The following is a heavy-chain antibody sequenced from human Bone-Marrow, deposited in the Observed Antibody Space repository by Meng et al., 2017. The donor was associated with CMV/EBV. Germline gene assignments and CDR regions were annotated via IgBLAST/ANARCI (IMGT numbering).Heavy chain of an antibody. V-gene: IGHV3-7*01. CDR3: ARDDSTGYYYFDS. CDR1: GFTFSPYW. Sequence: AASGFTFSPYWMSWVRQAPGKGLEWVANIKQDGSEKYFVDSVKGRFTISRDNAKNSLYLQMNSLRAEDTAVYYCARDDSTGYYYFDSWGQGTLVTVSS. J-gene: IGHJ4*02. CDR2: IKQDGSEK. D-gene: IGHD3-22*01.